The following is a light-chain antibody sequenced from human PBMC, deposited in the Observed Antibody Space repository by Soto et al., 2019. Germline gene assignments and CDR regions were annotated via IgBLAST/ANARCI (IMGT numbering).Light chain of an antibody. V-gene: IGLV1-47*01. J-gene: IGLJ1*01. CDR2: RNN. CDR3: AAWDDSLSGRYV. CDR1: SSNIGSNY. Sequence: QSVLTQTPSASGTLGQRVTISCSGSSSNIGSNYVYWYQQLPGTAPKLLIHRNNQRPSGVPDRFSGSKSGTSASLAISGLRSEDEADYYCAAWDDSLSGRYVFGTGTQLTVL.